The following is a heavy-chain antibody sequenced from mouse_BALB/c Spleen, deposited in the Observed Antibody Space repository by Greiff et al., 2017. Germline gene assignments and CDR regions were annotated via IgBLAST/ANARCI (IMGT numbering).Heavy chain of an antibody. CDR1: GYTFTSYN. CDR3: ASNLFAY. J-gene: IGHJ3*01. Sequence: LQQPGAELVKPGASVKMSCKASGYTFTSYNMHWVKQTPGQGLEWIGAIYPGNGDTSYNQKFKGKATLTADKSSSTAYIQLSSLTSEDSAVYYCASNLFAYWGQGTLVTVSA. V-gene: IGHV1-12*01. CDR2: IYPGNGDT.